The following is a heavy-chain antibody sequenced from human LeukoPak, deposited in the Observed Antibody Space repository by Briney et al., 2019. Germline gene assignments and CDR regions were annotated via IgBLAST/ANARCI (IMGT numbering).Heavy chain of an antibody. CDR1: GGTFRHYA. D-gene: IGHD6-25*01. CDR2: IIPIFDSP. J-gene: IGHJ4*02. CDR3: ARQVVAAGFDD. Sequence: SVKVSCKASGGTFRHYAISWVRLAPAQGLEWMGGIIPIFDSPTYGQKFQDRVTMTTDESTSTAYLELSSLTSDDTAVYYCARQVVAAGFDDWGQGTLVTVSS. V-gene: IGHV1-69*05.